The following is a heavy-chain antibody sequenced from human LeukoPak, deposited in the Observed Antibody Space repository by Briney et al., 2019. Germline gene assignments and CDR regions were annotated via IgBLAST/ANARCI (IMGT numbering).Heavy chain of an antibody. CDR3: ARGGYYYDSSGYYYGGVRYFDY. CDR2: INWNGGST. D-gene: IGHD3-22*01. J-gene: IGHJ4*02. Sequence: GGSLRLSCAASGFTFDDYGMSWVRQAPGKGLEWVSGINWNGGSTGYADSVKGRFTISRDNAKNSLYLQMNNLRAEDTALYYCARGGYYYDSSGYYYGGVRYFDYWGQGTLVTVSS. CDR1: GFTFDDYG. V-gene: IGHV3-20*04.